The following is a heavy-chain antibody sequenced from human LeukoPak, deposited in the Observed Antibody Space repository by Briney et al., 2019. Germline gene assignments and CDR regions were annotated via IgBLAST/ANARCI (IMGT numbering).Heavy chain of an antibody. CDR1: GFTFSSYA. CDR2: ISDSGGDT. V-gene: IGHV3-23*01. D-gene: IGHD1-26*01. J-gene: IGHJ4*02. CDR3: ARDIGGSYTAIDY. Sequence: GGSLRLSCAASGFTFSSYAMSWVRQAPGKGLEWVSSISDSGGDTYYTDSVNGRFTISRDNAKNSLYLQMDSLRAEDTAVYYCARDIGGSYTAIDYWGQGTLVTVSS.